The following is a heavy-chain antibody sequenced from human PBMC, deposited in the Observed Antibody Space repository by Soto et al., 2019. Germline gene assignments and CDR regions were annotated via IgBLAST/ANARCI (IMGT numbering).Heavy chain of an antibody. CDR3: ARVPEAYCGGDCYSPHFDY. CDR1: GGTFSSYT. J-gene: IGHJ4*02. CDR2: IIPILGIA. Sequence: QVQLVQSGAEVKKPGSSVKVSCKASGGTFSSYTISWVRQAPGQGLEWMGRIIPILGIANYAQKFQGRVTITADKSTSTAYMELSRLRSEDTAVYYCARVPEAYCGGDCYSPHFDYWGQGTLVTVSS. V-gene: IGHV1-69*02. D-gene: IGHD2-21*02.